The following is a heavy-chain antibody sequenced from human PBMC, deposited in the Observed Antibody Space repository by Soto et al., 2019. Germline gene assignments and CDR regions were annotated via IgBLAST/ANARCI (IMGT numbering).Heavy chain of an antibody. V-gene: IGHV1-18*01. Sequence: QVQLVQSGAEVKKPGASVKVSCKASGYTFTNFGISWVRQAPGQGLEWMGWISAYNCNTNYAQKFPCRVTMTTDTTTRTAYMELRNLSSDDTVGYYRARGGTPIDFWGQGTLVT. CDR1: GYTFTNFG. D-gene: IGHD3-16*01. CDR3: ARGGTPIDF. CDR2: ISAYNCNT. J-gene: IGHJ4*02.